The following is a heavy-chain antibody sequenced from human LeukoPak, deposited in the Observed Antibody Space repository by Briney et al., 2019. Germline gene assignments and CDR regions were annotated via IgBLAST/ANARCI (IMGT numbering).Heavy chain of an antibody. Sequence: SETLSLTCAVYGGSFSGYYWSWIRQPPGKGLEWIGEINHSGSTNYNPSLKSRVTISVDTSKNQFSLKLSSVTAADTAVYYCARGKGSGWHGGFDYWGQGTLVTVSS. J-gene: IGHJ4*02. V-gene: IGHV4-34*01. D-gene: IGHD6-19*01. CDR2: INHSGST. CDR1: GGSFSGYY. CDR3: ARGKGSGWHGGFDY.